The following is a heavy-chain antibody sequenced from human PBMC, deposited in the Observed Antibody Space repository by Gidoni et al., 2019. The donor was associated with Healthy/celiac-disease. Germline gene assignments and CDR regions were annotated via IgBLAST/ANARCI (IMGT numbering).Heavy chain of an antibody. V-gene: IGHV3-33*01. Sequence: QVQLVESGGGVVQPGRSLRLSCAASGFTFSTYGMNWVRQASGKGLGWVAVIGDDGSNKYYADSVKGRFTIARDNSKNTLYLQMNSLRAEDTAVYYCARVGRRGGLGGYSFSDHWGQGTLVTVSS. D-gene: IGHD2-2*03. J-gene: IGHJ4*02. CDR1: GFTFSTYG. CDR2: IGDDGSNK. CDR3: ARVGRRGGLGGYSFSDH.